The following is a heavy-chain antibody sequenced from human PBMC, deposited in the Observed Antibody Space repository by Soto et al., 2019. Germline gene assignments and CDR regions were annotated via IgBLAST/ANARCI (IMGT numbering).Heavy chain of an antibody. Sequence: EVQLVESGGGLVQPGGSLRLSCAVAGFTVSNNYMSWVRQAPGKGLEWVSVIYSGGTTYYGDSVKGRFTISKDNSKSTLFPQMHSLRAKDSAVYYCASYYCSRGSCYLDYWGQGTLVSVSS. V-gene: IGHV3-66*01. J-gene: IGHJ4*02. D-gene: IGHD2-15*01. CDR3: ASYYCSRGSCYLDY. CDR1: GFTVSNNY. CDR2: IYSGGTT.